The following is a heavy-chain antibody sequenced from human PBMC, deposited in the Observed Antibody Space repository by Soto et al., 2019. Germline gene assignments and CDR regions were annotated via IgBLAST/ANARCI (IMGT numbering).Heavy chain of an antibody. D-gene: IGHD3-9*01. CDR2: MHHTQGT. J-gene: IGHJ5*02. Sequence: SETLSLTCSVSGASISSYYWTWIRQPPGGGLEWIGYMHHTQGTNDNPSLRGRVRMSIDTSMNQFSLRLTSVTAADTAVYYCARVPFVGYFDWLDPWGHGTLVTVSS. CDR1: GASISSYY. V-gene: IGHV4-59*01. CDR3: ARVPFVGYFDWLDP.